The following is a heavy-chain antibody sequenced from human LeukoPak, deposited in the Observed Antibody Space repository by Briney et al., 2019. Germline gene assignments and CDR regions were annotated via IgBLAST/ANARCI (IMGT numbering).Heavy chain of an antibody. CDR1: SGSISSSSYY. J-gene: IGHJ5*02. CDR2: INHSGST. CDR3: ARAGYSSGWYSYWFDP. Sequence: PSETLSLTCTVSSGSISSSSYYWGWIRQPPGKGLEWIGEINHSGSTNYNPSLKSRVTISVDTSKNQFSLKLSSVTAAGTAVYYCARAGYSSGWYSYWFDPWGQGTLVTVSS. V-gene: IGHV4-39*07. D-gene: IGHD6-19*01.